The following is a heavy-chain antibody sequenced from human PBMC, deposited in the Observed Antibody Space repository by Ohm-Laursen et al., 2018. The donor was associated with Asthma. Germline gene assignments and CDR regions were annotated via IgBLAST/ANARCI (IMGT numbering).Heavy chain of an antibody. J-gene: IGHJ6*02. V-gene: IGHV3-9*01. Sequence: SLRLSCAAPGFTFEKYAMHWVRQAPGKGLEWVSGFSLDSDRGDYADSVKGRFTVSRDNAKNSLYLQMNNLRPEDTALYYCTEDLLPGGADVWGQGTTVTVS. CDR2: FSLDSDRG. D-gene: IGHD1-14*01. CDR1: GFTFEKYA. CDR3: TEDLLPGGADV.